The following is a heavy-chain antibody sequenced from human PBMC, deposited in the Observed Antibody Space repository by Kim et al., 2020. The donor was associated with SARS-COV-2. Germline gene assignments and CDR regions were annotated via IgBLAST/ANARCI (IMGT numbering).Heavy chain of an antibody. Sequence: SETLSLTCAVYGGSFSGYYWSWIRQPPGKGLEWIGEINHSGSTNYNPSLKSRVTISVDTSKNQFSLKLSSVTAADTAVYYCARESHRTSSTSCSCMDVWGQGTTVTVSS. CDR2: INHSGST. CDR3: ARESHRTSSTSCSCMDV. J-gene: IGHJ6*02. D-gene: IGHD2-2*01. V-gene: IGHV4-34*01. CDR1: GGSFSGYY.